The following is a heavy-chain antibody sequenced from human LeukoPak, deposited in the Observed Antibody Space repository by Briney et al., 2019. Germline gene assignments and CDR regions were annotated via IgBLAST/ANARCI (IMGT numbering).Heavy chain of an antibody. J-gene: IGHJ6*02. Sequence: RSQTLSLTCTVSGGSISSGDYYWSWIRQPPGKGLEWIGYIYYSGSTYYNPSLKSRVTISVDTSKNQFSLKLSSVTAADTAVYYCARDSVYCSSISCYYYGMDVWGQGTTVTVSS. CDR2: IYYSGST. D-gene: IGHD2-2*01. CDR1: GGSISSGDYY. V-gene: IGHV4-30-4*01. CDR3: ARDSVYCSSISCYYYGMDV.